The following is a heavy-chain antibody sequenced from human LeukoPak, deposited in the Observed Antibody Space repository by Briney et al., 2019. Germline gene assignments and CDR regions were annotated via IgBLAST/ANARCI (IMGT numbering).Heavy chain of an antibody. CDR1: GGSISSYY. CDR2: ISSSSTTI. J-gene: IGHJ4*02. D-gene: IGHD1-26*01. Sequence: ETLSLTCTVSGGSISSYYWGWIRQPPGKGLEWVSYISSSSTTIYYADSVKGRFTISRDNAKNSLYLQMNSLRAEDTAVYYCAREVGAIDYWGQGTLVTVSS. V-gene: IGHV3-48*01. CDR3: AREVGAIDY.